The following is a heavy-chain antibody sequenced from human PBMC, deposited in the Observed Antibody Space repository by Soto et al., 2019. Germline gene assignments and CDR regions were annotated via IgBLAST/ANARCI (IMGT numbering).Heavy chain of an antibody. Sequence: QVQLQESGPGLVKPSETLSLTCTVSGGSIGNYYWSWIRQPPGKGLEWIGYIHYSGSTWYNPSLKSRVTISVDKSRNQCSLKLSSVTAADTAVYFCAKNLYGYYVNPDIWGQGTMVTVSS. J-gene: IGHJ3*02. CDR2: IHYSGST. CDR3: AKNLYGYYVNPDI. D-gene: IGHD3-3*01. V-gene: IGHV4-59*01. CDR1: GGSIGNYY.